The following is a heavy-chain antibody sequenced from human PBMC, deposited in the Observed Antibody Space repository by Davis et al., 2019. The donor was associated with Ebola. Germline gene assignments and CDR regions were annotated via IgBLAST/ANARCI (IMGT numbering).Heavy chain of an antibody. CDR3: ARESDYDYIWGSYRFLGAFDI. CDR2: IKQDGSEK. D-gene: IGHD3-16*02. J-gene: IGHJ3*02. Sequence: PGGSLRLSCAASGFTFSSYWMSWVRQAPGKGLEWVANIKQDGSEKYYVDSVKGRFTISRDNAKNSLYLQMNSLRAEDTAVYYCARESDYDYIWGSYRFLGAFDIWGQGTMVTVSS. V-gene: IGHV3-7*01. CDR1: GFTFSSYW.